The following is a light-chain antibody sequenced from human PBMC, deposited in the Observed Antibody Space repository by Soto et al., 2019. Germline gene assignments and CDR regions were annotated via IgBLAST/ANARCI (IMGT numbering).Light chain of an antibody. Sequence: DIQMTQSPSTLSASVEDRVTITCRASQSISSWLAWYQQKPGKAPKLLIYDASSLESGVPSRFSGSGSGTEFTLTISSLQPDDFATYYCQQYNSYSPAFGQGTKVDNK. CDR3: QQYNSYSPA. V-gene: IGKV1-5*01. J-gene: IGKJ1*01. CDR1: QSISSW. CDR2: DAS.